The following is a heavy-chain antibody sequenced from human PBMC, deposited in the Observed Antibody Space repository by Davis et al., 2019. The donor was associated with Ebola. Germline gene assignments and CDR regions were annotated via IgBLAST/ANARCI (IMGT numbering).Heavy chain of an antibody. D-gene: IGHD4-11*01. J-gene: IGHJ4*02. CDR2: IKQDGSEK. CDR1: GFTFSSYW. Sequence: GGSLRLSCAASGFTFSSYWMSWVRQAPGKGLEWVANIKQDGSEKYYVDSVKGRFTISRDNDKNSLSLQMNGLRGEDTAVYYCARDSDDYSFDYWGQGTLVTVSS. CDR3: ARDSDDYSFDY. V-gene: IGHV3-7*01.